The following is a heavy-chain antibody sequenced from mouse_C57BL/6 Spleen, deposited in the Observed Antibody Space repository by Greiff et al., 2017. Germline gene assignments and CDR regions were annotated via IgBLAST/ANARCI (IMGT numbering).Heavy chain of an antibody. V-gene: IGHV2-5*01. CDR2: IWRGGST. D-gene: IGHD2-2*01. J-gene: IGHJ4*01. Sequence: VQLQQSGPGLVKPSQCLSITCTASGFSLTSYGVHWVRQSPGKGLEWLGGIWRGGSTDNNAAFMSRLSITKDNSKSQVFFKMTSLQADDTAIYYCANKGYVAMDYWGQGASVTVSS. CDR1: GFSLTSYG. CDR3: ANKGYVAMDY.